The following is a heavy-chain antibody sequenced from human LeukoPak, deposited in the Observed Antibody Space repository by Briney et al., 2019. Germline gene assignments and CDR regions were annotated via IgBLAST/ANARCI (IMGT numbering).Heavy chain of an antibody. D-gene: IGHD3-22*01. Sequence: SGGSLRLSCAASGFTFDDYAMHWVRQAPGKGLEWVSGISWNSGSIGYADSVKGRFTISRDNAKNSLYLQMNSLRAEDTALYYCARDPGLDYYDSSGYYDYWGQGTLVTVSS. CDR3: ARDPGLDYYDSSGYYDY. J-gene: IGHJ4*02. CDR2: ISWNSGSI. CDR1: GFTFDDYA. V-gene: IGHV3-9*01.